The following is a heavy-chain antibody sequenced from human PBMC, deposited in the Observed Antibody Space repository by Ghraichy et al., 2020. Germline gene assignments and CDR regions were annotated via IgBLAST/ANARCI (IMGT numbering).Heavy chain of an antibody. Sequence: GGSLRLSCGASGFSFSSDDMHWVRQAPGKGLEWVTLISDDGRHQFYADSVKGRFTVSRDNSQNMLYLEMNGLRTEDTGLYHCAKLNDYVSAFDVWGQGTMFTVS. D-gene: IGHD4-17*01. J-gene: IGHJ3*01. CDR2: ISDDGRHQ. CDR1: GFSFSSDD. CDR3: AKLNDYVSAFDV. V-gene: IGHV3-30*18.